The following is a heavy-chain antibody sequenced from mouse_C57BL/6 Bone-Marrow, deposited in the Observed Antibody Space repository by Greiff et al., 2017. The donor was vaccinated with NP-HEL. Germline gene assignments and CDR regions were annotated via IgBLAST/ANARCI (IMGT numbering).Heavy chain of an antibody. CDR2: ISYDGSN. CDR1: GYSITSGYY. D-gene: IGHD1-1*01. CDR3: AREGTTVVASYYFDY. J-gene: IGHJ2*01. V-gene: IGHV3-6*01. Sequence: EVKLQESGPGLVKPSQSLSLTCSVTGYSITSGYYWNWIRQFPGNKLEWMGYISYDGSNNYNPSLKNRISITRDTSKNQFFLKLNSVTTEDTATYYCAREGTTVVASYYFDYWGQGTTLTVSS.